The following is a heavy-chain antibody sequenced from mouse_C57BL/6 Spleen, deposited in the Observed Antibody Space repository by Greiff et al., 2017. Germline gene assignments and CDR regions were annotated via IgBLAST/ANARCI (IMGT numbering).Heavy chain of an antibody. V-gene: IGHV1-74*01. J-gene: IGHJ1*03. CDR3: AIWRGAIVTTADWYFDV. CDR2: IHPSDSDT. CDR1: GYTFTSYW. Sequence: QVQLQQPGAELVKPGASVKVSCKASGYTFTSYWMHWVKQRPGQGLEWIGRIHPSDSDTNYNQKFKGKATLTVDKSSSTAYMQLSSLTSEDSAVYYGAIWRGAIVTTADWYFDVWGTGTTVTVSS. D-gene: IGHD2-12*01.